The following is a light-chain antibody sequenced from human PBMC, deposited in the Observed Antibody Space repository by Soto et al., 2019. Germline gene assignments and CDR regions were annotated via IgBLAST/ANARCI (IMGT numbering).Light chain of an antibody. CDR2: DVS. CDR3: SSYTNSSTYVV. Sequence: QSALTQPASVSGSPGQSITISCTGTSSDVGGYNYVSWYQQHPGKAPKLMIYDVSNRPSGVSNRFSVSKSGNTASLTISGLQAEDEADYYCSSYTNSSTYVVFGGGTKLTVL. J-gene: IGLJ2*01. CDR1: SSDVGGYNY. V-gene: IGLV2-14*01.